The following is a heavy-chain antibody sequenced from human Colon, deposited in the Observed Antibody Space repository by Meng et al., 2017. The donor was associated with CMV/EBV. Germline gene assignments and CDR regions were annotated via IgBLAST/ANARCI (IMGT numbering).Heavy chain of an antibody. CDR1: GYTFTSYA. CDR3: ARGRAVAAPYYFDY. Sequence: AGYTFTSYAMHWVRQAPGQRLEWMGWINAGNGNTKYSQKFQGRVTITRDTSASTAYMELSSLRSEDTAVYYCARGRAVAAPYYFDYWGQGTLVTVSS. D-gene: IGHD6-19*01. CDR2: INAGNGNT. J-gene: IGHJ4*02. V-gene: IGHV1-3*01.